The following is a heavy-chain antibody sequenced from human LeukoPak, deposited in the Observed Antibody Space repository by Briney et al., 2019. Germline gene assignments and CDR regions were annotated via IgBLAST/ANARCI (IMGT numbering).Heavy chain of an antibody. D-gene: IGHD3-9*01. V-gene: IGHV1-2*02. J-gene: IGHJ4*02. CDR1: GFTFTGYY. CDR3: ARAALRDILTGYYTVGPNVAPFDY. Sequence: GASVKVSCKASGFTFTGYYMHWVRQAPGQGLEGMGWINPNSGGTNYAQKCPGRVTMTRDTSISTAYMELSRQSSDDTAVYYCARAALRDILTGYYTVGPNVAPFDYWGQGTLVTVSS. CDR2: INPNSGGT.